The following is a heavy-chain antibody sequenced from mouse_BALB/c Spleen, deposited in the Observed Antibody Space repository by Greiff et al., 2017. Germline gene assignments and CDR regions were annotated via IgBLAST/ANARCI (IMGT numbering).Heavy chain of an antibody. CDR2: IWAGGST. CDR3: ARDRVRRGEYYAMDY. V-gene: IGHV2-9*02. J-gene: IGHJ4*01. D-gene: IGHD2-14*01. Sequence: QVQLKESGPGLVAPSQSLSITCTVSGFSLTSYGVHWVRQPPGKGLEWLGVIWAGGSTNYNSALMSRLSISKDNSKSQVFLKMNSLQTDDTAMYYCARDRVRRGEYYAMDYWGQGTSVTVSS. CDR1: GFSLTSYG.